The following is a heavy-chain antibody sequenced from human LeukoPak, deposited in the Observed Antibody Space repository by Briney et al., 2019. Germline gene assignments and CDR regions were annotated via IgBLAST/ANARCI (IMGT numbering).Heavy chain of an antibody. CDR1: GYTFTSYD. Sequence: ASVKVSCKAPGYTFTSYDINWVRQATGQGLEWMGWMNPNSGNTGYVQKFQGRVTMTRNTSISTAYMELSSLRSEDTAVYYCARGGAYSSGWYPSDYWGQGTLVTVSS. V-gene: IGHV1-8*01. D-gene: IGHD6-19*01. J-gene: IGHJ4*02. CDR3: ARGGAYSSGWYPSDY. CDR2: MNPNSGNT.